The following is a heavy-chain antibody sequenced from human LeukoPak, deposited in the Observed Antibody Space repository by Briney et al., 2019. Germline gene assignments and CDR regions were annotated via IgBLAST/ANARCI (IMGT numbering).Heavy chain of an antibody. CDR3: ATTYGYCSATGCSSFNY. J-gene: IGHJ4*02. CDR1: GFTSSNAW. CDR2: IKRKTDGGAT. V-gene: IGHV3-15*01. D-gene: IGHD2-2*01. Sequence: GGSLRLSCAASGFTSSNAWMSWVRQTPGKGLEWVGHIKRKTDGGATEYAAPVKGRFTISRDDSKNTLYLQMSSLKTEDTALYYCATTYGYCSATGCSSFNYWGQGTLVTVSS.